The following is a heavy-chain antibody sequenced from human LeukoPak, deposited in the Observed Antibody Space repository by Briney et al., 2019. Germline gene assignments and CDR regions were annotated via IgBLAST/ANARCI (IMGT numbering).Heavy chain of an antibody. CDR2: IYSGGST. V-gene: IGHV3-53*01. D-gene: IGHD2-15*01. Sequence: GGSLRLSCAVSGFTVSSNYMSWVRQAPGKGLEWVSVIYSGGSTYYADSVKGRFTISRDNSKNTLYLQMNSQRAEDTAVYYCASDQRGCSGGSCYLRAFDIWGQGTMVTVSS. J-gene: IGHJ3*02. CDR3: ASDQRGCSGGSCYLRAFDI. CDR1: GFTVSSNY.